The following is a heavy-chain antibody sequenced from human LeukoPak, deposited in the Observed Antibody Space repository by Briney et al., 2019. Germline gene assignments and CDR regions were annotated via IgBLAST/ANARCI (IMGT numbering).Heavy chain of an antibody. CDR2: IYHSGST. V-gene: IGHV4-4*02. D-gene: IGHD6-13*01. Sequence: SETLSLTCAVSGGSISSSNWWSWVRQPPGKGLEWIGEIYHSGSTNYNPSLKSRVTISVDKSKNQFSLKLSSVTAADTAVYYCARSIMGYSSSWNHHTRFDYWGQGTLVTVSS. CDR3: ARSIMGYSSSWNHHTRFDY. J-gene: IGHJ4*02. CDR1: GGSISSSNW.